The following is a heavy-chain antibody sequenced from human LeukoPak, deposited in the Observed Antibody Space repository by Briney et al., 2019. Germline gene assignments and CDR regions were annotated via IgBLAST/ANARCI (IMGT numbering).Heavy chain of an antibody. J-gene: IGHJ6*02. V-gene: IGHV3-23*01. CDR1: GFTFSSYA. D-gene: IGHD1-26*01. CDR3: AKDHFAGATDYYYGMDV. Sequence: GGSLRLSCAASGFTFSSYAMSWVRQAPGKGLEWVSAISGSGGSTYYADSVKGRFTISRDNSKNTLYLQMNSLGAEDTAVYYCAKDHFAGATDYYYGMDVWGQGTTVTVSS. CDR2: ISGSGGST.